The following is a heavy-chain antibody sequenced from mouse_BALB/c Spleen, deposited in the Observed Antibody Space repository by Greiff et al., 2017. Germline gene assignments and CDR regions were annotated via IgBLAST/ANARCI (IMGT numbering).Heavy chain of an antibody. J-gene: IGHJ2*01. D-gene: IGHD1-1*01. CDR1: GFSLTSYG. CDR3: ASLITTVVGPAY. V-gene: IGHV2-4-1*01. CDR2: IWSGGSP. Sequence: QVQLQQSGPGLVQPSQSLSITCTVSGFSLTSYGVHWVRQSPGKGLEWLGVIWSGGSPDYNAAFISRLSISKDNSKSQVFFKMNSLQADDTAIYYCASLITTVVGPAYWGQGTTLTVSS.